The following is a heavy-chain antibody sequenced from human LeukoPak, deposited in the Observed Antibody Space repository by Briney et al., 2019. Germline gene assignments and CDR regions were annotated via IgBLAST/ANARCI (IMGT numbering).Heavy chain of an antibody. CDR2: ISGSGGST. Sequence: PGGSLRLSCAASGFTFSSYAMSWVRQAPGKGLEWVSAISGSGGSTYYADSVKGRFTISRDNSKNTLYLQMNSLRAEDTAVYYCAKIPSGIRIVGATYAFDIWGQGTMVTVSS. D-gene: IGHD1-26*01. CDR1: GFTFSSYA. J-gene: IGHJ3*02. CDR3: AKIPSGIRIVGATYAFDI. V-gene: IGHV3-23*01.